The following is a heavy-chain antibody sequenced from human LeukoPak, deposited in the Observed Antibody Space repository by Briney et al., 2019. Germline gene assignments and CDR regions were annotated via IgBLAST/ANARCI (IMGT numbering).Heavy chain of an antibody. J-gene: IGHJ6*02. D-gene: IGHD3-9*01. CDR2: INPNSGGT. CDR3: ARGGSLRYFDWSGMDV. V-gene: IGHV1-2*02. Sequence: ASVKVSCKASGYTFTGYYMHWVRQAPGQGLEWMGWINPNSGGTNYAQKFQGRVTMTRDTSISTAYMELSRLRSDDTAVYYCARGGSLRYFDWSGMDVWGQGTTVTVS. CDR1: GYTFTGYY.